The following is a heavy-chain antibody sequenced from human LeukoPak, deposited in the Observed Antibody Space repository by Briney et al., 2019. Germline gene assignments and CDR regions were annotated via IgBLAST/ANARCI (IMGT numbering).Heavy chain of an antibody. V-gene: IGHV1-2*02. Sequence: ASVKVSCKASGYTFTGYYRHWVRQAPGQGLEWMGWINPNSGGTNYAQKFQGRVTMTRDTSISTAYMELSRLRSDDTAVYYCARAHCYGSGGNDYWGQGTLVTASS. CDR2: INPNSGGT. D-gene: IGHD3-10*01. CDR3: ARAHCYGSGGNDY. CDR1: GYTFTGYY. J-gene: IGHJ4*02.